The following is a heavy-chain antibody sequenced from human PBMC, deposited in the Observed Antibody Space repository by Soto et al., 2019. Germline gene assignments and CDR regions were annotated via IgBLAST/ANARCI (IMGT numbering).Heavy chain of an antibody. V-gene: IGHV3-23*01. CDR2: ISGSGGST. J-gene: IGHJ4*02. Sequence: EVQLLESGGGLVQPGGSLRLSCAASGFTFSSYAMSWVLQAPGKGLEWVAAISGSGGSTYYADSVKGRFTISNDNSKNTLYLQMNSLRAEDSAVYYCAKSGYYDFWSGYYGVEYWGQGTLVTVSS. CDR3: AKSGYYDFWSGYYGVEY. D-gene: IGHD3-3*01. CDR1: GFTFSSYA.